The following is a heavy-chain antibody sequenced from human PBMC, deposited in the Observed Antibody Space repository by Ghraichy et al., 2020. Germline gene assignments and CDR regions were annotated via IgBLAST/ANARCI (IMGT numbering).Heavy chain of an antibody. J-gene: IGHJ4*02. CDR2: IYHSGST. CDR1: GGSISSSNW. CDR3: ARAGSYCGGDCPLLAEYYFDY. V-gene: IGHV4-4*02. Sequence: SETLSLTCAVSGGSISSSNWWSWVRQPPGKGLEWIGEIYHSGSTNYNPSLKSRVTISVDKSKNQFSLKLSSVTAADTAVYYCARAGSYCGGDCPLLAEYYFDYWGQGTLVTVSS. D-gene: IGHD2-21*02.